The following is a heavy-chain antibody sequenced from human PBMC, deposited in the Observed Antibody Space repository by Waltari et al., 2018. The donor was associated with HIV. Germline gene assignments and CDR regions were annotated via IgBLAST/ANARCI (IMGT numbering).Heavy chain of an antibody. V-gene: IGHV1-58*01. Sequence: QMQLVQSGPEVKKPGTSVKVSCKASGFTFTSPAVQWVRQARGQRLEWRGWIGVGSGNANYAQKFQERVTITRDMSTSTAYMELSSLRSEDTAVYYCAAPSDPTVTRGIFDYWGQGTLVTVSS. CDR2: IGVGSGNA. CDR1: GFTFTSPA. CDR3: AAPSDPTVTRGIFDY. D-gene: IGHD4-4*01. J-gene: IGHJ4*02.